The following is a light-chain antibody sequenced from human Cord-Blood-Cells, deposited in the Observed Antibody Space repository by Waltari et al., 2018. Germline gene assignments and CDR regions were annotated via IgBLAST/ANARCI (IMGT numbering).Light chain of an antibody. CDR1: SSDVGGYNY. CDR3: SSYTSSSTWV. CDR2: DVS. V-gene: IGLV2-14*01. J-gene: IGLJ3*02. Sequence: QSALTQPASVSGSPGQSITIPCTGTSSDVGGYNYVSCYQQHPGKAPKLMIYDVSNRPAGISNRFSASKSGNTASLTIAGLQAEDEADYYCSSYTSSSTWVFGGGTKLTVL.